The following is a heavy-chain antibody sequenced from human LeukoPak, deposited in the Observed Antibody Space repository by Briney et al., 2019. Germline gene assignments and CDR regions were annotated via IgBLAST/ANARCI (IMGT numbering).Heavy chain of an antibody. Sequence: PGGSLRLSCTASGFTFSGAWITWVRQAPGKGLEWVANIREDGTEKNYVDSVKGRFTISRDNAKNSLFLQMSNLRDDDTAIYYCARHVGIGFWGQGTLVTVSS. CDR2: IREDGTEK. J-gene: IGHJ4*02. V-gene: IGHV3-7*01. CDR1: GFTFSGAW. CDR3: ARHVGIGF. D-gene: IGHD7-27*01.